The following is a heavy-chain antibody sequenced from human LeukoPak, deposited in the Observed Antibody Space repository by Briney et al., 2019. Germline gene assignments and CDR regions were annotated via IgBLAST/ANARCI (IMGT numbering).Heavy chain of an antibody. J-gene: IGHJ5*02. CDR2: ISVYNGNT. CDR3: ARAVGDYYDSSGSYNWFGP. V-gene: IGHV1-18*01. Sequence: ASVKVSCKASGYTFTSYGISWVRQAPGQGLEWMGWISVYNGNTNYAQKLQGRVTMTTDTSTSTAYMELRSLRSDDTAVYYRARAVGDYYDSSGSYNWFGPWGQGTLVTVSS. CDR1: GYTFTSYG. D-gene: IGHD3-22*01.